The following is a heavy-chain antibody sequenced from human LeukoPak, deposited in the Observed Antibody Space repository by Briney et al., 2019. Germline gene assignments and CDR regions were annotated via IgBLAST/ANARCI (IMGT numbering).Heavy chain of an antibody. V-gene: IGHV3-30-3*01. CDR3: AREGSDCGGDSCYHFDY. Sequence: HAGGSLRLSCAASGFTFSSYAMHWVRQAPGKGLEWVAVKSYDGSNKYYADSVKGRFTISRDNSKNTLYLQMNSLRAEDTAVYYCAREGSDCGGDSCYHFDYWGQGTLVTVSS. CDR2: KSYDGSNK. CDR1: GFTFSSYA. D-gene: IGHD2-15*01. J-gene: IGHJ4*02.